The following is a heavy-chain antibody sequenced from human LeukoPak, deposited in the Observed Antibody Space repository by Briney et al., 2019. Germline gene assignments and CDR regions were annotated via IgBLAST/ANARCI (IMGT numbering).Heavy chain of an antibody. J-gene: IGHJ4*02. D-gene: IGHD2-2*01. Sequence: SQTLSLTCTVSGGSISSGGDYWSWIRQHPGKGLEWIGYIYYSGSTYYNPSLKSRVTISVDTSKNQFSLKLSSVTAADTAVYYCARDPRLGVPAAPLWGQGTLVTVSS. CDR2: IYYSGST. V-gene: IGHV4-31*03. CDR3: ARDPRLGVPAAPL. CDR1: GGSISSGGDY.